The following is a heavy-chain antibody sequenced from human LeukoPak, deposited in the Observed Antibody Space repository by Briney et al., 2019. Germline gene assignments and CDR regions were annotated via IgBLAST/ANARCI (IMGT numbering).Heavy chain of an antibody. CDR2: ISFDGSKT. CDR1: GLTFSSYG. V-gene: IGHV3-30*18. D-gene: IGHD2-2*01. J-gene: IGHJ6*03. CDR3: AKDLGYCSSTSCYWYYFYMDV. Sequence: GGALRLSCAASGLTFSSYGMSWVRQAPGKGLEWVAIISFDGSKTYYADSVKGRFTISRDNSKNTVYLQMNSLRAVDTAVYYCAKDLGYCSSTSCYWYYFYMDVWGKGTTVTVSS.